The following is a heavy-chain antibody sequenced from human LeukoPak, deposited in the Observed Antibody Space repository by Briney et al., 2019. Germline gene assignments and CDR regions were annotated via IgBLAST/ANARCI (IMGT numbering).Heavy chain of an antibody. Sequence: SETLSLTCTVSGGSVNSGSYSWSWIRQPPGKGLEWIGYIYYSGITNCNPSLKSRVTISLDTSKNQFSLKLSSVTAADTAVYYCARAANWNAFDIWGQGTMVTVSS. CDR2: IYYSGIT. D-gene: IGHD1-1*01. V-gene: IGHV4-61*01. J-gene: IGHJ3*02. CDR1: GGSVNSGSYS. CDR3: ARAANWNAFDI.